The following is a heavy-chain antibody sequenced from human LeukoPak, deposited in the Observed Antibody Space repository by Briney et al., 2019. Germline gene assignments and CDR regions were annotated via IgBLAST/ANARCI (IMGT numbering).Heavy chain of an antibody. CDR2: MFYSGST. CDR1: RGSINSYY. D-gene: IGHD3-10*02. Sequence: SETLSLTCTVSRGSINSYYWSWIRQPPGKGLEWIGYMFYSGSTNYNPSLKSRVTISVDTSKNQLSLKLTSVTAADTAVYYCARALFGVGYAFDIWGQGTMVTVSS. CDR3: ARALFGVGYAFDI. V-gene: IGHV4-59*01. J-gene: IGHJ3*02.